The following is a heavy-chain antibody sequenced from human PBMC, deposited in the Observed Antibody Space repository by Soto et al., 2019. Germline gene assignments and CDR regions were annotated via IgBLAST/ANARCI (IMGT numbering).Heavy chain of an antibody. V-gene: IGHV2-5*02. CDR3: AHLGAYCSSTSCYPESHYYYYYYMDV. CDR2: IYWDDDK. Sequence: SGLTLVNPTQTLTLTCTFSGFSLSTSGVGVGWIRQPPGKALEWLALIYWDDDKRYSPSLKSRLTITKDTSKNQVVLTMTNMDPVETATYYCAHLGAYCSSTSCYPESHYYYYYYMDVWGKGTTVTVSS. CDR1: GFSLSTSGVG. D-gene: IGHD2-2*01. J-gene: IGHJ6*03.